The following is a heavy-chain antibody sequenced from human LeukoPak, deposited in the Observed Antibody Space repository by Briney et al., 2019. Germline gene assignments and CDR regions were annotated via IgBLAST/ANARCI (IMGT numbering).Heavy chain of an antibody. J-gene: IGHJ4*02. V-gene: IGHV3-30*03. CDR3: ARVPRRDGYNLDY. D-gene: IGHD5-24*01. Sequence: PGRSLRLSCAASGFTFSSYGMHWVRQAPGKGLEWVAVISYDGSNKYYADSVKGRFTISRDNSKNTLYLQMNSLRAEDTAVYYCARVPRRDGYNLDYWGQGTLVTVSS. CDR2: ISYDGSNK. CDR1: GFTFSSYG.